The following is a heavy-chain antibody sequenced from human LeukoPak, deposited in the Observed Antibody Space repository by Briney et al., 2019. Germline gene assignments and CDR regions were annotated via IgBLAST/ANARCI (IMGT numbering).Heavy chain of an antibody. CDR3: ARMAEAGTWYFDL. CDR2: IYYSGST. Sequence: PSETLSLTCTVSGGSISSSSYYWGWIRQPPGKGLEWIGSIYYSGSTYYNPSLKSRVTISVDTSKNQFSLKLSSVTAADTAVYYCARMAEAGTWYFDLWGRGTLVTVSS. V-gene: IGHV4-39*07. D-gene: IGHD6-13*01. CDR1: GGSISSSSYY. J-gene: IGHJ2*01.